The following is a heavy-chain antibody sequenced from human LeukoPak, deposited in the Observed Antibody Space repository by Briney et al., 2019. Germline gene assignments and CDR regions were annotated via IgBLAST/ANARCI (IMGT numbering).Heavy chain of an antibody. CDR2: ISYDGNST. CDR3: AKGGSSSYPVFY. D-gene: IGHD6-13*01. Sequence: PGGSLRLSCAASGFTFTTYGMYWVRQAPGKGLEWVALISYDGNSTYYADSVKGRFTISRDNSKNTLYLQMNSLRAEDTAVYYCAKGGSSSYPVFYWGQGTLVTVSS. V-gene: IGHV3-30*18. J-gene: IGHJ4*02. CDR1: GFTFTTYG.